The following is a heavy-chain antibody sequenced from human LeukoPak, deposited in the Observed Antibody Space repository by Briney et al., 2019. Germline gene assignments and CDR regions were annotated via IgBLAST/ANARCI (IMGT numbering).Heavy chain of an antibody. V-gene: IGHV3-21*01. CDR1: GFTFSSYS. CDR2: ISSSSSYI. J-gene: IGHJ4*02. D-gene: IGHD3-22*01. Sequence: GGSPRLSCAASGFTFSSYSMNWVRQAPGKGLEWVSSISSSSSYIYYADSVKGRFTISRDNAKNSLYLQMNSLRAEDTAVYYCARDYGYYYDSSGYYLDYWGQGTLVTVSS. CDR3: ARDYGYYYDSSGYYLDY.